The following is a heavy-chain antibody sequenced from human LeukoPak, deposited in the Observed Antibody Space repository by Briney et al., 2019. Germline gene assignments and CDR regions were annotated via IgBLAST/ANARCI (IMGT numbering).Heavy chain of an antibody. Sequence: GGSLRLSCAASGLTVSSSYMSWVRQAPGKGLEWVSIIYNDGSTYYADSVKGRFTISRDHSKNTLYLQMNSPRAEDTAVYYCAKVGFMATRHHDAFDIWGQGTMVTVSS. J-gene: IGHJ3*02. V-gene: IGHV3-53*01. CDR1: GLTVSSSY. CDR3: AKVGFMATRHHDAFDI. D-gene: IGHD3-10*01. CDR2: IYNDGST.